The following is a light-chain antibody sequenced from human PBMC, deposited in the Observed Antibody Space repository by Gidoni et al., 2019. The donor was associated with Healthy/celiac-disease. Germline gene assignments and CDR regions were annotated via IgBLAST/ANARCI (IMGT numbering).Light chain of an antibody. J-gene: IGKJ4*01. CDR3: QQYYSTPRYPLT. CDR1: QSVLYSSNNKNY. CDR2: WAS. V-gene: IGKV4-1*01. Sequence: DIVMTQSPDSLAVSLGERATINCKSSQSVLYSSNNKNYLAWYQQKPGQPPKLLIYWASTRESGVPDRFSGSGSGTDFTLTISSLQAEDVAVYYCQQYYSTPRYPLTFGGGTKVEIK.